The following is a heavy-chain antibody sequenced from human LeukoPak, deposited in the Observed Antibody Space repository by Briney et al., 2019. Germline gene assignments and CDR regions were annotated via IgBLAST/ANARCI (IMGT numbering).Heavy chain of an antibody. J-gene: IGHJ4*02. CDR3: AKDPSSGYYYDYFDY. Sequence: GGSLRLSCAASGFTFSSYSMNWVRQAPGKGLEWVSSISSSSSYIYYADSVKGRFTISRDNAKNSLYLQMNSLRAEDTAVYYCAKDPSSGYYYDYFDYWGQGTLVTVSS. D-gene: IGHD3-22*01. CDR2: ISSSSSYI. CDR1: GFTFSSYS. V-gene: IGHV3-21*04.